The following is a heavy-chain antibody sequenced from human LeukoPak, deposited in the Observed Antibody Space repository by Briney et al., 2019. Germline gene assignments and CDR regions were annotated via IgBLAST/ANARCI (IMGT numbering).Heavy chain of an antibody. CDR3: ARSPGVTFYFDY. CDR1: GGTFSSYA. J-gene: IGHJ4*02. V-gene: IGHV1-69*05. CDR2: IIPIFGTA. Sequence: SVKVSCKASGGTFSSYAISWVRQAPGQGLEWMGRIIPIFGTANYAQKFQGRVTITTDESTSTAYMELSSLRSEDTAVYYRARSPGVTFYFDYWGQGTLVTVSS. D-gene: IGHD1-14*01.